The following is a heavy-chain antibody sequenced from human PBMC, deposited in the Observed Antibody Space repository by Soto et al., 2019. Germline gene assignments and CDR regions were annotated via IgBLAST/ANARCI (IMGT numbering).Heavy chain of an antibody. CDR2: IKQDGSEK. D-gene: IGHD2-15*01. Sequence: GSLRLSCAASVFTFSSYWMTWVRQAPGKGLEWVANIKQDGSEKYYVESVKGRFTISRDNAKNSLYLQMNSLRAEDTAVYYCAREKPAATTFNWFDPWGQGTLVTVSS. V-gene: IGHV3-7*01. CDR3: AREKPAATTFNWFDP. CDR1: VFTFSSYW. J-gene: IGHJ5*02.